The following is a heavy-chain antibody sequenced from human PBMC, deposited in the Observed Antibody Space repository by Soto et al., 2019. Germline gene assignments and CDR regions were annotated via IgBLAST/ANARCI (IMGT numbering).Heavy chain of an antibody. Sequence: GGSLRLSCVASGFPFSSNGMAWVRQAPGKGLEWLSFVSSGGVTTYYAASVKGRFTVSRDNSKSSVFLQMNNLRAEDTAIYYCAKGLGSRSLEWLFGSFDSWGQGTLVTVSS. D-gene: IGHD3-3*01. J-gene: IGHJ4*02. V-gene: IGHV3-23*01. CDR3: AKGLGSRSLEWLFGSFDS. CDR2: VSSGGVTT. CDR1: GFPFSSNG.